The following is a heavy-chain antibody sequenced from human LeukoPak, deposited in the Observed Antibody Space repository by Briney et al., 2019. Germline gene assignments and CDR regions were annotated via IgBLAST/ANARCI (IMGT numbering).Heavy chain of an antibody. CDR3: ARDLLRWELLIYYYYGMDV. CDR1: GFTLSSYW. V-gene: IGHV3-7*01. CDR2: IKQDGSAI. J-gene: IGHJ6*02. D-gene: IGHD1-26*01. Sequence: GGSLRLSCAASGFTLSSYWMSWVRQAPGKGLEWVANIKQDGSAIYYVDSVKGRFTISRDNAKNSLYLQMNSLRAEDTAVYYCARDLLRWELLIYYYYGMDVWGQGTTVIVFS.